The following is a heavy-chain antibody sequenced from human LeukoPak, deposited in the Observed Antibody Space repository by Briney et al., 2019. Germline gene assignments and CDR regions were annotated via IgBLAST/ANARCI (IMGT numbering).Heavy chain of an antibody. Sequence: GASVKVSCKASGYTFTSYDINWVRQATGQGLEWMGWRNPNSGNTGYAQKFQGRVTMTRNTSISTAYMELSSLGSEDTAVYDCARVESGDFVYWGQGTIVTVSS. J-gene: IGHJ4*02. CDR3: ARVESGDFVY. CDR1: GYTFTSYD. V-gene: IGHV1-8*01. D-gene: IGHD1-1*01. CDR2: RNPNSGNT.